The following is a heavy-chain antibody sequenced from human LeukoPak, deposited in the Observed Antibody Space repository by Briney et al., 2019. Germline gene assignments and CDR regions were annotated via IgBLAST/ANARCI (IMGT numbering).Heavy chain of an antibody. CDR1: GYSFTSYW. V-gene: IGHV5-51*01. D-gene: IGHD3-16*01. J-gene: IGHJ6*03. CDR2: IYPGDSDT. CDR3: ARAIAVFGRYYYYYMDV. Sequence: GESLKISCKGSGYSFTSYWIGWVRQMPGKGLEWMGIIYPGDSDTRYSPSFQGQVTISADKSISTAYLQWSSLKASDTAMYYCARAIAVFGRYYYYYMDVWGKGTTVTVSS.